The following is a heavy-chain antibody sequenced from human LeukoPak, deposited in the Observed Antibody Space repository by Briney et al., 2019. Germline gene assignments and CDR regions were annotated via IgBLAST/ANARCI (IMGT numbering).Heavy chain of an antibody. D-gene: IGHD5-24*01. CDR2: ITPSGGT. J-gene: IGHJ4*02. CDR1: GYTFTSYA. Sequence: KPGESLRISCTASGYTFTSYAMHWVRQAPGQGLEWMGWITPSGGTNYPQKFQGRVAITWDTSITTAYMDLSRLTSDDTAVYYCARDRYGDGFAHFDYWGQGALVTVSS. V-gene: IGHV1-2*02. CDR3: ARDRYGDGFAHFDY.